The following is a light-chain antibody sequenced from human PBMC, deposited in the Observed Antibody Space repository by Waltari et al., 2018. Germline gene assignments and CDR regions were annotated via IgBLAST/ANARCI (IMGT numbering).Light chain of an antibody. CDR3: AAWDDSLSGLV. V-gene: IGLV1-47*01. CDR2: KNN. Sequence: QSVLTQPPSASGTPGQKVTISCNGSSSNIGSNSVYCYQQLPGTAPKLLIFKNNQRPSGVPDRFSDSKSGTSASLAINGLRSEDEADYYCAAWDDSLSGLVLGGGTKVTVL. CDR1: SSNIGSNS. J-gene: IGLJ3*02.